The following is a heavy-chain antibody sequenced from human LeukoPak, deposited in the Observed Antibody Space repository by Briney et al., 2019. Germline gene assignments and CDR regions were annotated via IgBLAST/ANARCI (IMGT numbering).Heavy chain of an antibody. CDR2: ISSSSSYT. CDR1: GFTFSDYY. CDR3: ARDGKPGYSYGPPEVPFFDY. Sequence: GGSLRLSCAASGFTFSDYYMSWIRQAPGKGLEWVSYISSSSSYTNYADSVKGRFTISRDNAKNSLYLQMNSLRAEDTAVYYCARDGKPGYSYGPPEVPFFDYWGQGTLVTVSS. J-gene: IGHJ4*02. D-gene: IGHD5-18*01. V-gene: IGHV3-11*05.